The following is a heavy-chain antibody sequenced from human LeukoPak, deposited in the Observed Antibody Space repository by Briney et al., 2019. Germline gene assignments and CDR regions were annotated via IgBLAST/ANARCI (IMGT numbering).Heavy chain of an antibody. D-gene: IGHD4-11*01. V-gene: IGHV3-73*01. J-gene: IGHJ4*02. CDR1: GFTFSGSA. Sequence: GGSLRLSCAASGFTFSGSAMHWVRQASGKGLEWVGRIRSKANSYATAYAASVKGRFTISRDNSKNTLYLQMNSLRAEDTAVYYCAKDHDYSNYVPFDFWGQGTLVTVSS. CDR2: IRSKANSYAT. CDR3: AKDHDYSNYVPFDF.